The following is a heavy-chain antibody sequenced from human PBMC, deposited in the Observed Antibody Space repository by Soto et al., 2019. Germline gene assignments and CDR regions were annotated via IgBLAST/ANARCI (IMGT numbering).Heavy chain of an antibody. CDR1: GGSFSNYA. CDR2: IIPIFGTT. V-gene: IGHV1-69*13. D-gene: IGHD6-6*01. Sequence: ASVKVSCKASGGSFSNYAISWVRQAPGQGLEWMGGIIPIFGTTNNAQKFQGRITITADESTSTAYMDLSSLRSEDTAMYYCARGQFVSSYYYDMDVWGLGTTVTVSS. J-gene: IGHJ6*02. CDR3: ARGQFVSSYYYDMDV.